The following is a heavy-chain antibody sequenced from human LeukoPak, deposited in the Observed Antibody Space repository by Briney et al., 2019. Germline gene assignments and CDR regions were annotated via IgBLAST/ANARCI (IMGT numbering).Heavy chain of an antibody. CDR1: GGSFSGYY. Sequence: PSETLSLTCAVYGGSFSGYYWSWIRQPPGKGLEWIGEINHSGSTNYNPSLKSRVTISVDTSKNQFSLKLSSVTAADTAVYYCARDWPGTAGGGGLHWGQGTLVTVSS. D-gene: IGHD6-13*01. V-gene: IGHV4-34*01. CDR3: ARDWPGTAGGGGLH. J-gene: IGHJ4*02. CDR2: INHSGST.